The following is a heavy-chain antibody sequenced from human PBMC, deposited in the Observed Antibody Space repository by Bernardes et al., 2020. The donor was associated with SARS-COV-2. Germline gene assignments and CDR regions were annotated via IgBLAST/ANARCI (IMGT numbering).Heavy chain of an antibody. V-gene: IGHV3-74*01. CDR1: GFTFSSDC. CDR3: ARGYASLAVY. CDR2: IQSDGSIT. D-gene: IGHD6-6*01. J-gene: IGHJ4*02. Sequence: GGSLRLSCAASGFTFSSDCMHWVRQAPGKGRVWVSGIQSDGSITTYADYVKGRFTISRDNAKNTLYLQMNSLRAEDTAVYYCARGYASLAVYWGQGTLVTVS.